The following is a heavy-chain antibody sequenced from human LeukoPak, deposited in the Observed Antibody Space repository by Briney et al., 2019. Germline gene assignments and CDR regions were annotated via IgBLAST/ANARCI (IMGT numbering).Heavy chain of an antibody. Sequence: SETLSLTCAVSDDSFSSHYWTWIRQPPGKGLEWIGYISYIGSTNYNPSLKSRVTISIDTSKNQFSLKLSSVTAADTAAYYCARDLVTVTKGFDTWGQGTMVSVSS. CDR3: ARDLVTVTKGFDT. CDR2: ISYIGST. CDR1: DDSFSSHY. J-gene: IGHJ3*02. V-gene: IGHV4-59*11. D-gene: IGHD4-17*01.